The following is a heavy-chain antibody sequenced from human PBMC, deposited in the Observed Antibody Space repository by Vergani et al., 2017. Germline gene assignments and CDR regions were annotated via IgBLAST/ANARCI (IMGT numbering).Heavy chain of an antibody. J-gene: IGHJ6*02. CDR3: ARSTVTTYYYSGMDV. V-gene: IGHV3-21*01. CDR2: ISSSSSYI. Sequence: EVQLVESGGGLVKPGGSLRLSCAASGFTFSSYSMNWVRQAPGKGLEWVSCISSSSSYIYYADSVKGRFTISRDNAKNSRYLQMTSLRAEDTAVYYCARSTVTTYYYSGMDVWGQGTTVTVSS. CDR1: GFTFSSYS. D-gene: IGHD4-17*01.